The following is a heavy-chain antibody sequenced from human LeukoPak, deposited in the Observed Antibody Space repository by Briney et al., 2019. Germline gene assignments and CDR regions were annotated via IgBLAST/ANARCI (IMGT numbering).Heavy chain of an antibody. J-gene: IGHJ4*02. Sequence: ASVKVSCKASGYTFTSYGISWVRQAPGQGLEWMGWISAYNGNTNYAQKFQGRVTMTTDTSTSTAYMELRSLRSDDTAVYYCARDSQYSSGWYSLDYWGQGTLVTVSS. V-gene: IGHV1-18*01. CDR1: GYTFTSYG. CDR3: ARDSQYSSGWYSLDY. CDR2: ISAYNGNT. D-gene: IGHD6-19*01.